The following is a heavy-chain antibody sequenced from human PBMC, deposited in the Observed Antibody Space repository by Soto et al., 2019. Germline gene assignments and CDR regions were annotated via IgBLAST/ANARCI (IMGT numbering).Heavy chain of an antibody. CDR3: ATDFTLTHFQH. J-gene: IGHJ1*01. Sequence: GASVKGSCKVSGYTLTALSMHWVRQAPGKGLEWMGGFDPEDGETIFAQKFQGRVTMTEDTSTDTAYMELSSLRSEDTAVYYCATDFTLTHFQHWGQGTLVTVSS. V-gene: IGHV1-24*01. CDR1: GYTLTALS. CDR2: FDPEDGET.